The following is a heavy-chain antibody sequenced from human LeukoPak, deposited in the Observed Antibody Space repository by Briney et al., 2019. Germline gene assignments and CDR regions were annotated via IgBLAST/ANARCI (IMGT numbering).Heavy chain of an antibody. D-gene: IGHD4-11*01. V-gene: IGHV3-23*01. CDR1: GFTFSSYG. Sequence: GGTLRLSCAASGFTFSSYGMSWVRQAPGKGLEWVSSLSGSGGSTYYADSVKGRFTISRDNSKNTLYLQMNSLRAEDTAVYYCARNERLTVTLDYWGQGTLVTVSS. J-gene: IGHJ4*02. CDR2: LSGSGGST. CDR3: ARNERLTVTLDY.